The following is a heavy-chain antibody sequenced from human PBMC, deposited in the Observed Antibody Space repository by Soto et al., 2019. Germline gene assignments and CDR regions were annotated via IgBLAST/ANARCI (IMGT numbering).Heavy chain of an antibody. CDR1: GGSISSGGYY. CDR2: ISYSGST. D-gene: IGHD1-26*01. Sequence: SETLSLTCTVSGGSISSGGYYWSWIRQHPGTGLEWIGYISYSGSTYYNPSLKSRLTISVDKSKNQFSLKLSSVTAADTAVYYCARVYSGSYSDSWGRGTLVTVPQ. CDR3: ARVYSGSYSDS. J-gene: IGHJ4*02. V-gene: IGHV4-31*03.